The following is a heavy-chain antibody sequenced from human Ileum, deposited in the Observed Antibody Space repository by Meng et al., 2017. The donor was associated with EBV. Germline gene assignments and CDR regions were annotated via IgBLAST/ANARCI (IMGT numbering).Heavy chain of an antibody. CDR2: IHHTRGP. V-gene: IGHV4-4*02. D-gene: IGHD2-8*01. CDR3: ASNGAFSLDH. Sequence: QVELPESGPGLVGPAWTLSLTCSVSGDSISNEHWWSWVRQSPGKGLEWIGEIHHTRGPNYNPSLKSRVIISVDKSNNHFSLRLSAVTAADTAVYYCASNGAFSLDHWGQGTLVTVSS. J-gene: IGHJ4*02. CDR1: GDSISNEHW.